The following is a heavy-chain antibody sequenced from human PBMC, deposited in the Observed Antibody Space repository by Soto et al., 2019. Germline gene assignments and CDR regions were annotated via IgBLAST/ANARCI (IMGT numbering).Heavy chain of an antibody. J-gene: IGHJ5*02. CDR2: IYYIGST. V-gene: IGHV4-30-4*01. Sequence: SETLSLTCTVSGGSISSGDYYWSWIRHPPGKGLEWIGYIYYIGSTYYNPSLKSRVTISVDTSKNQFSLKLSSVTAADTAVYYCARDIYDSSGYHWGWFDPWGQGTLV. CDR3: ARDIYDSSGYHWGWFDP. D-gene: IGHD3-22*01. CDR1: GGSISSGDYY.